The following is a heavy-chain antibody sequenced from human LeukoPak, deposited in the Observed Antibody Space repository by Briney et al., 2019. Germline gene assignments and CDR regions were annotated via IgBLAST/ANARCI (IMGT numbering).Heavy chain of an antibody. J-gene: IGHJ5*02. CDR3: ARGGSSSFWRAFYYNWFDP. V-gene: IGHV3-7*01. CDR2: IKQDGSEK. Sequence: PGGSLRLSCAASGFTFSNYWMSWVRQAPGKGLEWVAHIKQDGSEKDYVDSVKGRFTISRDNAKNSLFLQMNSLRAEDTAVYYCARGGSSSFWRAFYYNWFDPWGQGTLVTVSS. D-gene: IGHD3-3*01. CDR1: GFTFSNYW.